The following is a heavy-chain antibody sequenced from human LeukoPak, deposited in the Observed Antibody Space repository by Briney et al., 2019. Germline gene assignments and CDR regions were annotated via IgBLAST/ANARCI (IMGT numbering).Heavy chain of an antibody. J-gene: IGHJ4*02. CDR1: GFTFSNYA. Sequence: GGSLRLSCAASGFTFSNYAMSWVRQAPGKGLEWVSAISGSGGRTYYADSVKGRFTSSRDNSKNTLYLQMNSLRAEDTAVYYCAKDQSGGYSYASFDYWGQGTLVTVS. D-gene: IGHD5-18*01. V-gene: IGHV3-23*01. CDR2: ISGSGGRT. CDR3: AKDQSGGYSYASFDY.